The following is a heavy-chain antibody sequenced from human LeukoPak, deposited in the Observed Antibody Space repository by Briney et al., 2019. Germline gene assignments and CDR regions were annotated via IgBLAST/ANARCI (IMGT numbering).Heavy chain of an antibody. CDR1: GVTLSSYN. CDR2: ISSSSTYI. V-gene: IGHV3-21*01. CDR3: AKDRGTAMVPRGMDV. Sequence: PGGSLRLSCAASGVTLSSYNVNWVRQAPGKGLEWVSSISSSSTYIYYANSVKGRFTISRDNAKNSVYLQMNGLRAGDSALYFCAKDRGTAMVPRGMDVWGQGTTVTVSS. J-gene: IGHJ6*02. D-gene: IGHD5-18*01.